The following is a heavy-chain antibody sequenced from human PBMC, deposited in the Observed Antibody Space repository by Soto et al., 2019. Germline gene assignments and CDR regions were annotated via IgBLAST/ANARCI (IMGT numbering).Heavy chain of an antibody. CDR3: ARCDGVQLYYNYGMYV. D-gene: IGHD2-21*01. CDR1: GVTFSSYA. Sequence: QVQLVQSGAEVKKPGSSVTVSCKASGVTFSSYAISWVRQAPGQGLEWMGGIIPIFGTANYAQKFQGRVTITADESTSKAHKERSSLRAEDTAVSYSARCDGVQLYYNYGMYVWGQGTTVTVSS. V-gene: IGHV1-69*01. CDR2: IIPIFGTA. J-gene: IGHJ6*02.